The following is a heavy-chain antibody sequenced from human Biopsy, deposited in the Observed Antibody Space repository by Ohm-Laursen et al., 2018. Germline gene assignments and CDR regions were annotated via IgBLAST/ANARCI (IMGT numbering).Heavy chain of an antibody. D-gene: IGHD2-2*01. CDR2: INPKSGDT. Sequence: GASVKVSCKASGYTFTAFSVHWLRQAPGQGLEWMGWINPKSGDTDYPQNFQGRVSMTRDTSISTAYMDLSRLRPDDTAVYYCARGRRHCSGTCSRWYFDLWGRGTLVTVSS. CDR1: GYTFTAFS. V-gene: IGHV1-2*02. CDR3: ARGRRHCSGTCSRWYFDL. J-gene: IGHJ2*01.